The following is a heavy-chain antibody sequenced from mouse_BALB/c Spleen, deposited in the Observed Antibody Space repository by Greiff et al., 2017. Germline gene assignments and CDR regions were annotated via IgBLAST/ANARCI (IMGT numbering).Heavy chain of an antibody. Sequence: EVQGVESGGGLVKPGGSLKLSCAASGFTFSSYAMSWVRQTPEKRLEWVATISSGGSYTYYPDSVKGRFTISRDNAKNTLYLQMSSLRSEDTAMYYCARGTMITTVSWFAYWGQGTLVTVSA. J-gene: IGHJ3*01. CDR1: GFTFSSYA. V-gene: IGHV5-9-3*01. CDR3: ARGTMITTVSWFAY. CDR2: ISSGGSYT. D-gene: IGHD2-4*01.